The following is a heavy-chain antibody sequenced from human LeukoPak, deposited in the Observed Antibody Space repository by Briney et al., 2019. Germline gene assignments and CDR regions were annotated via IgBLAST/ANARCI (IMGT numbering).Heavy chain of an antibody. CDR1: GFPFDDYG. D-gene: IGHD1-26*01. J-gene: IGHJ6*03. CDR2: ITSTSSYM. CDR3: ARDPYSGGYGDDYYYYMDV. Sequence: GGSLRLSCAASGFPFDDYGMTWVRQAPGKGLEWVSSITSTSSYMYYADSVKGRFTISRDNAQNSLYLHMSSLRAEDTAVYYCARDPYSGGYGDDYYYYMDVWGKGTTVTISS. V-gene: IGHV3-21*01.